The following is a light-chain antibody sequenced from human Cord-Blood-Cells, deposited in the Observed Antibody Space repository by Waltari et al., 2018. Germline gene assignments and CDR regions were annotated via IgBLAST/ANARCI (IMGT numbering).Light chain of an antibody. Sequence: EIVMTQSPDTLSVSPGETSTLSCRASQSVSSNLAWYQQKPGQAPRLLIYGASTRATGIPARFSGSGSGTEFTLTISSLQSEDFAVYYCQQYNNWPPYTFGQGTKLEIK. J-gene: IGKJ2*01. CDR1: QSVSSN. CDR2: GAS. V-gene: IGKV3-15*01. CDR3: QQYNNWPPYT.